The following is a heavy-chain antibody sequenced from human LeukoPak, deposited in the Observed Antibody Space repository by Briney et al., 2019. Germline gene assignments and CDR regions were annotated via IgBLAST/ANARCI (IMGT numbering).Heavy chain of an antibody. D-gene: IGHD3-10*01. CDR2: INPNSGGT. Sequence: ASVKVSCKASGYTFTGYYMHWVRQAPGQGLEWMGWINPNSGGTNYAQKFQGRVTMTRDTSISTAYMELSRLRSDDTAVYYCARDRGNTMVRGVIDYWGQGTLVTVSS. J-gene: IGHJ4*02. CDR3: ARDRGNTMVRGVIDY. CDR1: GYTFTGYY. V-gene: IGHV1-2*02.